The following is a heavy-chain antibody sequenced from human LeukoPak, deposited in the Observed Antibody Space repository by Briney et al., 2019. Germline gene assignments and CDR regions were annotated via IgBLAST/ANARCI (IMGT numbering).Heavy chain of an antibody. D-gene: IGHD4-23*01. CDR1: GFTFSIYG. J-gene: IGHJ4*02. Sequence: GGSLSLSCAVSGFTFSIYGMSWVRQAPGKGLEWVSTISGRDSNTYYADSVEGRFIISRDNSRNTLYLQMNSLRAEDTAVYYCARRSDYGGNGNYFDYWGQGSPVSVSS. CDR2: ISGRDSNT. V-gene: IGHV3-23*01. CDR3: ARRSDYGGNGNYFDY.